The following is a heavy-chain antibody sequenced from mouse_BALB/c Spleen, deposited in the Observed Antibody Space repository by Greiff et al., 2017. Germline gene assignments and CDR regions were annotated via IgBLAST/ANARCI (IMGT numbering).Heavy chain of an antibody. CDR2: ISYSGST. V-gene: IGHV3-2*02. J-gene: IGHJ3*01. D-gene: IGHD2-4*01. CDR1: GYSITSDYA. CDR3: ARWGYDYDGFAY. Sequence: EVKLQESGPGLVKPSQSLSLTCTVTGYSITSDYAWNWIRQFPGNKLEWMGYISYSGSTSYNPSLKSRISITRDTSKNQFFLQLNSVTTEDTATYYCARWGYDYDGFAYWGQGTLVTVSA.